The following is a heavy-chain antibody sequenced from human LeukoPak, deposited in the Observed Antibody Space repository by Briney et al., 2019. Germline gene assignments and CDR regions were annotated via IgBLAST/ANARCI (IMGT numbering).Heavy chain of an antibody. Sequence: GASVKVSCKAPGGTFSSYAISWVRQAPGQGLEWMGGIIPIFGTANYAQKFQGRVTITTDESTSTAYMELSSLRSEDTAVYYCGRGSHWGLGELSPLDYWGQGTLVTVSS. CDR3: GRGSHWGLGELSPLDY. CDR1: GGTFSSYA. J-gene: IGHJ4*02. V-gene: IGHV1-69*05. CDR2: IIPIFGTA. D-gene: IGHD3-16*02.